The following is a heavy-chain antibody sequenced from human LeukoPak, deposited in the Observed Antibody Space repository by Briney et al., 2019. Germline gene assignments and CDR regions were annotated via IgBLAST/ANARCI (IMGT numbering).Heavy chain of an antibody. D-gene: IGHD2-2*03. CDR3: ARGVGYCSSTSCEDAFDI. V-gene: IGHV3-53*01. CDR1: GFTVSSNY. J-gene: IGHJ3*02. CDR2: IYSGGRT. Sequence: GGSLRLSCAASGFTVSSNYMSWVRQAPGKGLECVSVIYSGGRTYYADSVKGRFTISRDSSRNTLFLQMNNLRAEDTAVYYCARGVGYCSSTSCEDAFDIWGQGTMVTVSS.